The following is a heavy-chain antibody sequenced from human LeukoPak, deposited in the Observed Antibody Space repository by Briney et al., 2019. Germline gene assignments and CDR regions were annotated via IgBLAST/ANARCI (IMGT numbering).Heavy chain of an antibody. J-gene: IGHJ4*02. CDR3: ARKRSASDYFDY. Sequence: ASVKVSCKASGYTFTGYYMHWVRQAPGQGLEWVGWINPNSGGTNYAQKFQGRVTMTRDTSISTAYMELSRLRSDDTAVYYCARKRSASDYFDYWGQGTLVTVSS. CDR1: GYTFTGYY. V-gene: IGHV1-2*02. CDR2: INPNSGGT.